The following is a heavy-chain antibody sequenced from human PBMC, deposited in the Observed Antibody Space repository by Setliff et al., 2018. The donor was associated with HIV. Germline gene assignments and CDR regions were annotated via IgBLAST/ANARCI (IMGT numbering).Heavy chain of an antibody. D-gene: IGHD3-22*01. Sequence: ASVKVSCKASGYTFSSYGISWVRQAPGQGLEWMGWINSYDGNTNYEQKFQGRVTMTTDTSTTSAYLELRSLRPDDTAVYYCARKKSYYDSSGYPYFDYWGQGTLVTVSS. CDR3: ARKKSYYDSSGYPYFDY. V-gene: IGHV1-18*01. CDR1: GYTFSSYG. CDR2: INSYDGNT. J-gene: IGHJ4*02.